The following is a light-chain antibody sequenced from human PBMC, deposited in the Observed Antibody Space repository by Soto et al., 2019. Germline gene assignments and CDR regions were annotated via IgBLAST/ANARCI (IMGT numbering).Light chain of an antibody. CDR1: QAISTW. V-gene: IGKV1D-12*01. J-gene: IGKJ1*01. CDR2: AAS. CDR3: QQANSFPRT. Sequence: DIQMTQSPSSVSASVGDRVTITCRASQAISTWLAWYQQKPGKAPKLLIYAASNLQTGVPSRFSGSGTRTDFTLTISRLQPEDFATYNCQQANSFPRTFGKGTKVEIK.